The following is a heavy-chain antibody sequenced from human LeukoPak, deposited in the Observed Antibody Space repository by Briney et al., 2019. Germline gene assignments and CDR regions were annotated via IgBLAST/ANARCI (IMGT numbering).Heavy chain of an antibody. D-gene: IGHD4-17*01. J-gene: IGHJ3*02. V-gene: IGHV3-74*01. CDR1: GFTFSSYW. CDR3: AKDPNGDYIGAFDI. CDR2: INTDGSST. Sequence: PGGSLRLSCAASGFTFSSYWMHWVRQAPGKGLVWVSRINTDGSSTTYADSVKGRFTFSRDNAKNTLYLQMNSLRAEDTAVYYCAKDPNGDYIGAFDIWGQGTMVTVSS.